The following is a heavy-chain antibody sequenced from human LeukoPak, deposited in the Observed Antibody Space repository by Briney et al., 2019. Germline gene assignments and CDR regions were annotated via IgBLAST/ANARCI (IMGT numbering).Heavy chain of an antibody. CDR2: ISWDRGTT. CDR3: AKVGSSSSSIDY. V-gene: IGHV3-9*01. Sequence: PGGSLRLSCEASGFTFNNYAMHWVRQAPGKGLEWVSGISWDRGTTGYGDSVKGRFTISRDNAKNTLYLQMSSLRAEDTAVYYCAKVGSSSSSIDYWGQGTLVTVSS. J-gene: IGHJ4*02. CDR1: GFTFNNYA. D-gene: IGHD6-13*01.